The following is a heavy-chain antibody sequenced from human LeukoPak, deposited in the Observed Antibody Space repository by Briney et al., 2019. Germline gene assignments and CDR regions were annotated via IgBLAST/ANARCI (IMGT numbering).Heavy chain of an antibody. V-gene: IGHV4-59*08. CDR3: ARFQLERRTLNWFDP. Sequence: SETLSLTCTVSGGSISSYYWSWIRQPPGKGLEWIGYIYYSGSTNYNPSLKSRVTISVDTSKNQFSLKLSSVTAADTAVYYCARFQLERRTLNWFDPWGQGTLVTVSS. J-gene: IGHJ5*02. D-gene: IGHD1-1*01. CDR1: GGSISSYY. CDR2: IYYSGST.